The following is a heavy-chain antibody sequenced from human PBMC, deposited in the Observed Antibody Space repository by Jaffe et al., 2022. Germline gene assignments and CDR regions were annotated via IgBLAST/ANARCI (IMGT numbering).Heavy chain of an antibody. CDR2: TYWNDEV. D-gene: IGHD4-17*01. J-gene: IGHJ3*02. CDR3: AHRLQLVGNGGYLNVAFDI. Sequence: QITLKESGPTLVKPTQTLTLTCTFSGFSLTTSGVGVAWIRQPPGKALEWLAVTYWNDEVRYSPSLRSRLTITKDTSKNQVVLTMTNMNPVDTATYYCAHRLQLVGNGGYLNVAFDIWGQGTVVTVS. CDR1: GFSLTTSGVG. V-gene: IGHV2-5*01.